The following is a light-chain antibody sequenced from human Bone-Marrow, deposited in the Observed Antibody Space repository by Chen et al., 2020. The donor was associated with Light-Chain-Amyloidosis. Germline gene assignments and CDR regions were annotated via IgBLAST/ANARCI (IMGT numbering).Light chain of an antibody. Sequence: QSVLTQPPSVSAAPGQRVTISCSGSTSNIGNNYVSWYQQLPGTAPKLLIYDNNRLPSGIPDRFSASKSGTSATLGITGLQTEDEADYYCGAWDSSLSAGLFGGGTKLTVL. J-gene: IGLJ2*01. CDR3: GAWDSSLSAGL. V-gene: IGLV1-51*01. CDR2: DNN. CDR1: TSNIGNNY.